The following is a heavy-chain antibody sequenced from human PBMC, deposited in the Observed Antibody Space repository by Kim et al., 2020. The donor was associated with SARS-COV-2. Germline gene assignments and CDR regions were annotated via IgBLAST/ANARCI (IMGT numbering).Heavy chain of an antibody. V-gene: IGHV4-30-4*01. CDR1: GGSINSGDYY. Sequence: SETLSLTCSVSGGSINSGDYYWTWIRQPPGKGLEWIGYIHYSGKTYYNPSLKSRVTISLDTSKTQLSLKLSSVTAADTAVYYCARVVYEYYFDYWGQGTLVTVSS. CDR2: IHYSGKT. D-gene: IGHD1-20*01. J-gene: IGHJ4*02. CDR3: ARVVYEYYFDY.